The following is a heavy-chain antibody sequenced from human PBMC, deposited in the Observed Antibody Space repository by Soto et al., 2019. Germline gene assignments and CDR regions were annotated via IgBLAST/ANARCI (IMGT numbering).Heavy chain of an antibody. V-gene: IGHV1-69*04. CDR2: IIPILGIA. Sequence: GASVKVSCKASRYTFTSYAMHWVRQAPGQRLEWMGRIIPILGIANYAQKFQGRVTITADKSTSTAYMELSSLRPEDTAVYYCARTKQQLADYWGQGTLVTVSS. J-gene: IGHJ4*02. CDR1: RYTFTSYA. CDR3: ARTKQQLADY. D-gene: IGHD6-13*01.